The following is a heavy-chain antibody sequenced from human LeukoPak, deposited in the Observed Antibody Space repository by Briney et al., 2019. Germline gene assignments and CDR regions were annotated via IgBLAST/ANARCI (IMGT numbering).Heavy chain of an antibody. CDR1: GYSFTSYW. CDR3: ARTPNIAVAGKAGGGDY. D-gene: IGHD6-19*01. V-gene: IGHV5-51*01. CDR2: IYPGDSDT. Sequence: GASLQISCKGSGYSFTSYWIGWVRQMPGKGLEWMGIIYPGDSDTRYSPSFQGQVTISADKSISTAYLQWSSLKASDTAMYYCARTPNIAVAGKAGGGDYWGQGTLVTVSS. J-gene: IGHJ4*02.